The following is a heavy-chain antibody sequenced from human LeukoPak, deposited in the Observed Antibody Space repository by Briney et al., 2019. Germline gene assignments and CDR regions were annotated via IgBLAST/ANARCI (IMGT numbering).Heavy chain of an antibody. V-gene: IGHV3-48*04. CDR1: GFTFSSYV. CDR3: ARGPKWLSPPGFPDY. J-gene: IGHJ4*02. Sequence: GGSLRFSCAASGFTFSSYVMNWVRQVPGQGLEWVSYISSSSDNIYYADSVEGRFTISRDNAKNSLYLQMNSLRPEDTAMYYGARGPKWLSPPGFPDYWGQGTLVTVSS. CDR2: ISSSSDNI. D-gene: IGHD5-12*01.